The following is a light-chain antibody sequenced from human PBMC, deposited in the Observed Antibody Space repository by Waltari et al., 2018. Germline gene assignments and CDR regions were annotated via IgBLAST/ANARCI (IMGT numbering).Light chain of an antibody. CDR2: KAS. CDR3: QQYITSWT. V-gene: IGKV1-5*03. Sequence: DIQVTQSPSTLSASVGDRVSITCRSTENINIWLAWYQQKPGKAPKLLIHKASSLENGVPSRCSGSGSGTEFTLTISSLQPDDFATYYCQQYITSWTFGQGTKVEI. J-gene: IGKJ1*01. CDR1: ENINIW.